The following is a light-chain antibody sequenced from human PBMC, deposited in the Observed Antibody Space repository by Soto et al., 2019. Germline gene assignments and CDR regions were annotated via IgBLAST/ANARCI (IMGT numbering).Light chain of an antibody. V-gene: IGLV2-8*01. J-gene: IGLJ2*01. CDR1: SSDVGDYNY. CDR3: SSFAGSKVFGGGTKV. Sequence: QSALTQPPSASGSPGQSVTISCTGTSSDVGDYNYVSWYQQHPGKAPKLMIYEVSKRPSGVPDRFSGSKSGNTASLTVSGLQAEDEADYYCSSFAGSKVFGGGTKVFGGGTKLTVL. CDR2: EVS.